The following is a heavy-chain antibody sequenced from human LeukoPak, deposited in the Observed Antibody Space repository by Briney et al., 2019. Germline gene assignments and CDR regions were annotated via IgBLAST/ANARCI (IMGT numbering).Heavy chain of an antibody. V-gene: IGHV3-21*01. CDR2: ISSSSYI. D-gene: IGHD3-22*01. CDR1: GFTFSSYS. Sequence: GGSLRLSCAASGFTFSSYSMNWVRQAPGKGLEWVSSISSSSYIYYADSVKGRFTISRDNAKNSLYLQMNSLRAEDTAVYYCAKDRVLWYDSSGYYSPDYWGQGTLVTVSS. J-gene: IGHJ4*02. CDR3: AKDRVLWYDSSGYYSPDY.